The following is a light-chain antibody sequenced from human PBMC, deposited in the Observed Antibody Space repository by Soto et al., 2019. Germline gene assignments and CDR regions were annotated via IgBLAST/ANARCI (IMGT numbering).Light chain of an antibody. J-gene: IGLJ1*01. Sequence: QSVLTQTASVSGSPGQSITISCTGTSSDVGGYNFVSWYQQHPGKAPKLIIHEVTNRPSGVSNRFSGSKSGNTASLTISGLKVEDEADYYCCSSGGSPTYVFGTGTKLTVL. CDR1: SSDVGGYNF. CDR3: CSSGGSPTYV. V-gene: IGLV2-23*02. CDR2: EVT.